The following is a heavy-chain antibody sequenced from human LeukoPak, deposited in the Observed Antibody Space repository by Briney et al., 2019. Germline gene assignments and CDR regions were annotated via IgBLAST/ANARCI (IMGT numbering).Heavy chain of an antibody. CDR1: GGSISSYY. Sequence: SETLSLTCTVSGGSISSYYWSWVRQPPGKGLEWIGYIYYSGSTNYNPSLKSRVTVSVDTSKNQFSLKLSSVTAADTAVYYCARERGTYCGGDCYSSWFDPWVQGTLVTVSS. CDR2: IYYSGST. V-gene: IGHV4-59*01. CDR3: ARERGTYCGGDCYSSWFDP. J-gene: IGHJ5*02. D-gene: IGHD2-21*01.